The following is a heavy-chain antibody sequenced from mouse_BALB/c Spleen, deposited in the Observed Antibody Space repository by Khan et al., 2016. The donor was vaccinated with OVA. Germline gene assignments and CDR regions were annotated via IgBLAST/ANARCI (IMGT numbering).Heavy chain of an antibody. J-gene: IGHJ2*01. D-gene: IGHD1-1*01. V-gene: IGHV2-9*02. CDR1: GFSFTSYG. CDR3: ARDHGNTYEYFDY. Sequence: QVQLKESGPGLVAPSQSLSITCTVSGFSFTSYGVHWVRQPPGKGLEWLGIIWAGGSTNYNSALMSRLSISKDKSKSQVFVKMISLQTDDTAMYYCARDHGNTYEYFDYWGQGTTLTVSS. CDR2: IWAGGST.